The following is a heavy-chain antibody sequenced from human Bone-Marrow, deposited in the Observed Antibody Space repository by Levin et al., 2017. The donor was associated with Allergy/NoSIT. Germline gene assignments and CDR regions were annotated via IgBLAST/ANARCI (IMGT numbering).Heavy chain of an antibody. J-gene: IGHJ6*02. Sequence: SCTVSGGSISSGGYYWSWICQHPGKGLEWIGYIYYSGSTYYNPSLKSRVTISVDTSKNQSSLKLSSVTAADTAVYYCAGGGVLVPAAISGNYDYYGMDVWGQGTTVTVSS. CDR2: IYYSGST. V-gene: IGHV4-31*03. D-gene: IGHD2-2*01. CDR3: AGGGVLVPAAISGNYDYYGMDV. CDR1: GGSISSGGYY.